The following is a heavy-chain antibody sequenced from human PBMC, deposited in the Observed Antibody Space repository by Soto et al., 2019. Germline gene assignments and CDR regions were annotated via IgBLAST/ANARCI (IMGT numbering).Heavy chain of an antibody. CDR1: GYSFSTYG. D-gene: IGHD3-10*01. CDR2: ISVFHGNT. V-gene: IGHV1-18*01. J-gene: IGHJ4*02. Sequence: QVQLVQSGGEVKKPGASVKVSCKTSGYSFSTYGISWVRQAPGQGLEWMGWISVFHGNTNYARKVQDRVIISTDTSTSTAYMELGSLTSDDTAIYYCARGGSYGVDYWGQGTLVTVSS. CDR3: ARGGSYGVDY.